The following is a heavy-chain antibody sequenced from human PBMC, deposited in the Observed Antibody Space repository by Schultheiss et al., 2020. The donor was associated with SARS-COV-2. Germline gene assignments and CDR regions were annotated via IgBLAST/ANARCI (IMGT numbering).Heavy chain of an antibody. V-gene: IGHV4-34*01. J-gene: IGHJ3*02. CDR3: ARLPYYYDSSGYYLAAAFDI. CDR1: SAYN. Sequence: SETLSLTCFSAYNWNWIRQPPGKGLEWIGEIYHSGSTNYNPSLKSRVTISVDTSKNQFSLKLSSVTAADTAVYYCARLPYYYDSSGYYLAAAFDIWGQGTMVTVSS. CDR2: IYHSGST. D-gene: IGHD3-22*01.